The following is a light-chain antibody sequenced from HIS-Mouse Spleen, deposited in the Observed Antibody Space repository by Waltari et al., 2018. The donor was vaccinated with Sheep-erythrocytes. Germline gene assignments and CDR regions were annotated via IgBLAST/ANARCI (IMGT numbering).Light chain of an antibody. CDR3: CSYAGSYNHV. J-gene: IGLJ1*01. CDR1: SSYVCGYNY. CDR2: DVS. Sequence: QSALTQPPSVSGSPGQSVTISCTGTSSYVCGYNYVSWYQQHPGKAPKLMIYDVSKRPSGVPDRFSGSKSGNTASLTISGLQAEDEADYYCCSYAGSYNHVFATGTKVTVL. V-gene: IGLV2-11*01.